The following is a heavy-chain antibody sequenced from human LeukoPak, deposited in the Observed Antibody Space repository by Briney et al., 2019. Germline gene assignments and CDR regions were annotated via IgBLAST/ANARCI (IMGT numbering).Heavy chain of an antibody. CDR3: ARDGVTADAFDI. Sequence: SETLSLTCTVSGGSNSSYYWSWIRQPAGKGLEWIGRIYTSGSTNYNPSLKSRVTMSVDTSKNQFSLKLSSVTAADTAVYYCARDGVTADAFDIWGQGTMVTISS. V-gene: IGHV4-4*07. D-gene: IGHD2-8*01. CDR2: IYTSGST. J-gene: IGHJ3*02. CDR1: GGSNSSYY.